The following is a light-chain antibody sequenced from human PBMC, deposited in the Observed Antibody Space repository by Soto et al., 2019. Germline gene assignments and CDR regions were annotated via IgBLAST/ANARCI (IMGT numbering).Light chain of an antibody. CDR2: DVS. Sequence: QSVLTQPASVSGSPGQSITISCTGTSRDVGGYNYVSWYQQHPGKAPKLIIYDVSDRHSGVSNRFSGSKSGNTASLTISGLQADDEADYYCSSYTSQSTVVFGGGTKLTVL. CDR3: SSYTSQSTVV. CDR1: SRDVGGYNY. V-gene: IGLV2-14*01. J-gene: IGLJ3*02.